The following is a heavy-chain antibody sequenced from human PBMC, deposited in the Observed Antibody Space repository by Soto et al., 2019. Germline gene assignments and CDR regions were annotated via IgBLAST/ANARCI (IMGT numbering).Heavy chain of an antibody. CDR1: GFTLSNYA. J-gene: IGHJ4*02. D-gene: IGHD5-18*01. CDR2: ISSDSRYM. V-gene: IGHV3-21*04. CDR3: ARRGFTYGVFDY. Sequence: GGSLRLSCAASGFTLSNYAVNWVRQAPGKGLEWVSYISSDSRYMYHGDSGKGRFTISRDNAKNSLYLQMNSLRAEDTAVYYCARRGFTYGVFDYWGQGILVTVSS.